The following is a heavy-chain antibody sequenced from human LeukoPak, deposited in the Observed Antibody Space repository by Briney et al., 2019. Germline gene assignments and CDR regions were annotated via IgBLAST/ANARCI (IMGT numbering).Heavy chain of an antibody. D-gene: IGHD2-15*01. CDR3: ATPYCSGISCLDVFNM. J-gene: IGHJ3*02. CDR1: GVSISDGRYY. V-gene: IGHV4-31*03. Sequence: SSETLSLTCSVSGVSISDGRYYWTWLRQHPGKGLEWIGYKYYSGSARYNPSRKSRLTISVDPSKNQFSLQLRSVTAADTAMYYCATPYCSGISCLDVFNMWGQGTMVTVSS. CDR2: KYYSGSA.